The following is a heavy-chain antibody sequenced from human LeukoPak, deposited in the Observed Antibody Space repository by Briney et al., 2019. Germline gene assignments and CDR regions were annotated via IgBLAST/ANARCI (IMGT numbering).Heavy chain of an antibody. CDR2: IDHRGST. V-gene: IGHV4-34*01. D-gene: IGHD3-10*01. Sequence: SETLSLTCEVYGESFTGYFWAWIRQPPGGGLEWIGEIDHRGSTTYNPSIKSRLSISPDTSKNQFSLNLTSVTAAATAVYYCARLTPLVRGVILPAGYMDVWGNGTTVIVSS. CDR1: GESFTGYF. J-gene: IGHJ6*03. CDR3: ARLTPLVRGVILPAGYMDV.